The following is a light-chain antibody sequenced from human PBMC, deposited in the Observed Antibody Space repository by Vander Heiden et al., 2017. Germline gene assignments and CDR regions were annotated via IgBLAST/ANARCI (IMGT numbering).Light chain of an antibody. V-gene: IGKV3-11*01. CDR2: DAS. CDR1: QSINSN. CDR3: RQGSSWPLT. J-gene: IGKJ4*01. Sequence: FVLTQSPATLSLSPGERATLSCRASQSINSNLAWYQQKPGQAPRLVIYDASNRTAGVPAGFSSSGSGTNDSLTISSRVPEDFAVYYCRQGSSWPLTVGGGTKVEIK.